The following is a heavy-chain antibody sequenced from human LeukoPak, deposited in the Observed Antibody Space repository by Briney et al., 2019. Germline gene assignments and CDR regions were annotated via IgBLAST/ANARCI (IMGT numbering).Heavy chain of an antibody. CDR1: GYTFTIYG. D-gene: IGHD3-3*01. CDR3: ARMDLPEWLLYLFDP. J-gene: IGHJ5*02. Sequence: ASVKVSCKASGYTFTIYGISWVRQAPGQGLEWVGWISAYNGNTNYAQKLQGRVTMTTDTSTSTAYMELRSLRSDDTAVYYCARMDLPEWLLYLFDPWGQGTLVTVSS. V-gene: IGHV1-18*01. CDR2: ISAYNGNT.